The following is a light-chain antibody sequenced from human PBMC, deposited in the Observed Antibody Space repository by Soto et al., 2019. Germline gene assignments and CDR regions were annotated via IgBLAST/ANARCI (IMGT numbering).Light chain of an antibody. CDR3: QQYGSSGT. CDR1: QSVSSSY. Sequence: EIVLTQSPGTLSLSPGERATLSCRASQSVSSSYLAWYQQKPGQAPRLLIYGASSRATGIPDRFSGSGSGTDFTLTISILEPEDFGVYYCQQYGSSGTFGQGTKVEIK. CDR2: GAS. J-gene: IGKJ1*01. V-gene: IGKV3-20*01.